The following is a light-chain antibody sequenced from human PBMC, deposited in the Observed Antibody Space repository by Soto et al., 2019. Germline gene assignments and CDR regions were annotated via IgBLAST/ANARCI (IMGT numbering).Light chain of an antibody. J-gene: IGKJ4*01. Sequence: DIVMTQSPDSLAVSLGERATINCKSSHTVLHNSKNYLAWYQQKPGQAHNVLIYWASTRESGVPDRFSGSGSGTDFTLTISNLQAEDVAVYYCQQYYSSPLSFGGGTKVEIK. CDR2: WAS. CDR3: QQYYSSPLS. CDR1: HTVLHNSKNY. V-gene: IGKV4-1*01.